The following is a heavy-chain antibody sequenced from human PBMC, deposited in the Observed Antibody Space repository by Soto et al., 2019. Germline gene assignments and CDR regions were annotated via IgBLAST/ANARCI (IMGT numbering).Heavy chain of an antibody. Sequence: QLQLQESGSGLVKPSQTLSLTCAVSGGSISSGGYSWSWIRQPPGKGLEWIGYIYHSGSTYYNPSLKCRVTLSVARSKNQFSLKRSSVTAADTAVYYCARAGGLGAVAVDYWGKGTLVTVSS. CDR2: IYHSGST. CDR1: GGSISSGGYS. J-gene: IGHJ4*02. CDR3: ARAGGLGAVAVDY. V-gene: IGHV4-30-2*01. D-gene: IGHD6-19*01.